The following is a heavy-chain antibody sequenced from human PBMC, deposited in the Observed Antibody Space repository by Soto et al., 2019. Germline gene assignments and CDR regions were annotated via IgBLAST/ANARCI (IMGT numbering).Heavy chain of an antibody. V-gene: IGHV4-30-4*01. J-gene: IGHJ4*02. CDR3: ATMGTSATGLYYVDY. Sequence: QVQLQESGPGLVKPSQTLSLTCTVSGGSISSGNYYWSWIRQPPGKGLEWIGFISYSGSTYYNASLKSPVTISVDTSKNQFSLNLNSVTAADTAVYYCATMGTSATGLYYVDYWGQGTLVTVSS. CDR2: ISYSGST. CDR1: GGSISSGNYY. D-gene: IGHD1-7*01.